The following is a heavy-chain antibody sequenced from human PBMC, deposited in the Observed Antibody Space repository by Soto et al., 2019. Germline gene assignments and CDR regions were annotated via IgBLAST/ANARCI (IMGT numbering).Heavy chain of an antibody. J-gene: IGHJ3*02. D-gene: IGHD1-1*01. CDR3: ARRGRSQLPSHGNDAFDI. V-gene: IGHV5-51*01. CDR1: GYSFTTYW. CDR2: IYPGDSDT. Sequence: PGESLKISCKGSGYSFTTYWIGWVRQMPGKGLEWIGIIYPGDSDTRYSPSFQGQVTISADKSISTAYLQWSSLKASDTAMYYCARRGRSQLPSHGNDAFDIWGQGTMVTVSS.